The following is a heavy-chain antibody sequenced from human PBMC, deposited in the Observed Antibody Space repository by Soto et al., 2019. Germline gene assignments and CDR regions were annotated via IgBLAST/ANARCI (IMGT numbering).Heavy chain of an antibody. Sequence: GGSLRLSCAASGFTFSSYWMIWVRQAPGKGLEWVANIKQDGSEKYYVDSVKGRFTISRDNAKNSLYLQMNSLRAEDTAVYYCASVVTIDAFDIWGQGTMVTVSS. CDR1: GFTFSSYW. V-gene: IGHV3-7*03. J-gene: IGHJ3*02. CDR3: ASVVTIDAFDI. D-gene: IGHD2-15*01. CDR2: IKQDGSEK.